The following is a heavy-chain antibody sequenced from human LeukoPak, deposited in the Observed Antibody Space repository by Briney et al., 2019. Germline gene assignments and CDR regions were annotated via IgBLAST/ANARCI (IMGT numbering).Heavy chain of an antibody. J-gene: IGHJ4*02. D-gene: IGHD3-3*01. Sequence: GASVRVSSKASVYTFTSYGISWVRQAPGQGLEWMGWISAYNGNTNYAQKLQGRVTMTTDTSTSTAYMELRSLRSDDTAVYYCARLPRFSDLGYFDYWGQGTLVTVSS. CDR3: ARLPRFSDLGYFDY. V-gene: IGHV1-18*01. CDR2: ISAYNGNT. CDR1: VYTFTSYG.